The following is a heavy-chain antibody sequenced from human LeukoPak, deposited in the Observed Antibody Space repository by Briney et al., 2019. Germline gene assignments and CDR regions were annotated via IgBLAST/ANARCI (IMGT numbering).Heavy chain of an antibody. V-gene: IGHV1-69*13. CDR1: GGTFSSYA. D-gene: IGHD2-2*01. J-gene: IGHJ6*03. Sequence: SVKVSCKASGGTFSSYAISWVRQAPGQGLEWMGGIIPIFGTANYAQKFQGRVTITADESTSTAYMELSSLRSEDTAVYYCARGMVPAASLEYYYMDVWGKGTTVTVSS. CDR2: IIPIFGTA. CDR3: ARGMVPAASLEYYYMDV.